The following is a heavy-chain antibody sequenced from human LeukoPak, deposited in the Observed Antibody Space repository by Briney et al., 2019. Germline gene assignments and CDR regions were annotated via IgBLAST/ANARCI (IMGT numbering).Heavy chain of an antibody. D-gene: IGHD1-26*01. J-gene: IGHJ4*02. CDR2: ISSSSSTI. CDR1: GFTFSSYE. V-gene: IGHV3-48*03. Sequence: GGSLRLSCAASGFTFSSYEMNWVRQAPGKGLEWVSYISSSSSTIYYADSVKGRFTISRDNAKNSLYLQMNSLRAEDTAVYYCARGLSGSYTCYFDYWGQGTLVAVSS. CDR3: ARGLSGSYTCYFDY.